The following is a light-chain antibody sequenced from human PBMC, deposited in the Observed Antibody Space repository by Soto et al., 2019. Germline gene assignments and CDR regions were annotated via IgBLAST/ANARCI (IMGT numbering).Light chain of an antibody. V-gene: IGKV1-39*01. Sequence: DILVTQSPSSLSASVGDRVTITCRASQSVSRFLNWYQQKPGTAPKLLIYAASSLESGVPSRFSGGGSGTDFTLTTSSLQPEDVATYYCQQSYSTPLTFGGGTKVEIK. CDR2: AAS. CDR1: QSVSRF. J-gene: IGKJ4*01. CDR3: QQSYSTPLT.